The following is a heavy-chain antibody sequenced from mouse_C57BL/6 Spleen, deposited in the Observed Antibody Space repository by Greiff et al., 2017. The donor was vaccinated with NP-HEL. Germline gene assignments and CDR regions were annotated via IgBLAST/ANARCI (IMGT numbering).Heavy chain of an antibody. D-gene: IGHD2-3*01. V-gene: IGHV1-55*01. Sequence: QVQLQQPGAELVKPGASVKMSCKASGYTFTSYWITWVKQRPGQGLEWIGDIYPGSGSTNYNEKFKSKATLTVDTSSSTAYMQLSSLTSEDSAVYYCARRGWLLVTSYYAMDYWGQGTSVTVSS. CDR1: GYTFTSYW. J-gene: IGHJ4*01. CDR2: IYPGSGST. CDR3: ARRGWLLVTSYYAMDY.